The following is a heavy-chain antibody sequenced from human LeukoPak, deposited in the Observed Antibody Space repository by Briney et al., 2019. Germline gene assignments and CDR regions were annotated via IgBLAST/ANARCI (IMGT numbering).Heavy chain of an antibody. Sequence: PGRSLRLSCAASGFTFSSYAMHWVRQAPGKGLEWVAVISYDGSNKYYADSVKGRFTISRDNSKNTLYLQMNSLRAEDTAVYYCAKTWYSSNLLDYWGQGTLVTVSS. V-gene: IGHV3-30-3*02. CDR1: GFTFSSYA. D-gene: IGHD6-13*01. CDR3: AKTWYSSNLLDY. J-gene: IGHJ4*02. CDR2: ISYDGSNK.